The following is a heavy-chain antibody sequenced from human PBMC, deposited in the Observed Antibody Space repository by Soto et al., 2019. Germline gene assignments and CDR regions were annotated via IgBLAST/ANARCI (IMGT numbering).Heavy chain of an antibody. CDR1: GYTFTYRY. V-gene: IGHV1-45*02. D-gene: IGHD2-21*02. CDR3: ACVTAGYYTLDV. CDR2: ITPFNGNT. Sequence: QMQLEQSGAEVKKTGSSVTVSCKASGYTFTYRYVHWVRQAPGQALEWMGWITPFNGNTNYAQKFQDRVTITRDRSMTTAYMELSSLRSDDTAIYFCACVTAGYYTLDVWGQGTTVTVSS. J-gene: IGHJ6*02.